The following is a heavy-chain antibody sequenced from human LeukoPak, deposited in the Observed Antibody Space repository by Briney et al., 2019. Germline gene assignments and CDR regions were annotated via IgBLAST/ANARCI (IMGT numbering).Heavy chain of an antibody. J-gene: IGHJ4*02. Sequence: GGSLRLSCAASRFTLSSYTMNWVPHAPGKGLECVSSISSDSTYIFYADSVKVRFTSSRYNAKNSLFLQMSSRRAEDTDVYYCARPAFYGSGNYNAKGTDSWGQGTLVTVPS. CDR3: ARPAFYGSGNYNAKGTDS. D-gene: IGHD3-10*01. CDR2: ISSDSTYI. V-gene: IGHV3-21*01. CDR1: RFTLSSYT.